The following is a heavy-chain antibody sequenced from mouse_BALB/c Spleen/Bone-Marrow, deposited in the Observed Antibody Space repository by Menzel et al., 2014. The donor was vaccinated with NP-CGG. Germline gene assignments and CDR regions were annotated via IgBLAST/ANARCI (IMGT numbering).Heavy chain of an antibody. J-gene: IGHJ4*01. V-gene: IGHV2-9*02. CDR3: ARGSYYEGAMDY. CDR1: GFSLTSYG. Sequence: VHLVESGPGLVAPSQSLSITCTVSGFSLTSYGVHWVRQPPGKVLEWLGVIWAGGSTNYNSALMSRLSISRDNSKSQVFLKMNSLQTDDTAMYYCARGSYYEGAMDYWGQGTSVTVSS. D-gene: IGHD1-1*01. CDR2: IWAGGST.